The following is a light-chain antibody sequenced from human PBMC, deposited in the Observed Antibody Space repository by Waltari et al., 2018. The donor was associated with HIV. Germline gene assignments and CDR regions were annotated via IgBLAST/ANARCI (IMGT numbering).Light chain of an antibody. CDR3: QQYGSSLHS. CDR1: QSVSSSY. CDR2: DAS. Sequence: EIVLTQSQATLSLSPGERATLSCGASQSVSSSYVAWYQQKPGLAPRLLIYDASRRATGIPDRFSGSGSGTDFTLTISRLEPEDFAVYYCQQYGSSLHSFGQGTKLEIK. V-gene: IGKV3D-20*01. J-gene: IGKJ2*03.